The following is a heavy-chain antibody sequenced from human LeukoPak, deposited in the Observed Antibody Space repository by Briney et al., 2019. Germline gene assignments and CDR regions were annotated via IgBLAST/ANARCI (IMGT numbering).Heavy chain of an antibody. CDR3: AKRGNCSSTSCYGYYLDY. Sequence: GGSLRLSCAASGFTFSSYAMSWVRQAPGKGLEWVSAISGSGGSTYYADSVKGRFTISRDNSKNTLYLQMNSLRAEDTAVYYCAKRGNCSSTSCYGYYLDYWGQGTLVTVSS. CDR2: ISGSGGST. D-gene: IGHD2-2*01. V-gene: IGHV3-23*01. J-gene: IGHJ4*02. CDR1: GFTFSSYA.